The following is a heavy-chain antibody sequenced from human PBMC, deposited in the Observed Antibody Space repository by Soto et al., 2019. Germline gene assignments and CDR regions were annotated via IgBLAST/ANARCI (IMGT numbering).Heavy chain of an antibody. D-gene: IGHD3-16*02. CDR2: INHSGST. V-gene: IGHV4-34*01. CDR1: GGSFSGYY. Sequence: SETLSLTCAVYGGSFSGYYWSWIRQPPGKGLEWIGEINHSGSTNYNPSLKSRVTISVDTSKKQFSLKLTSVTAADTAVFYCARGGGGYDYVWGSYRPFDFWGQGTLVTVSS. CDR3: ARGGGGYDYVWGSYRPFDF. J-gene: IGHJ4*02.